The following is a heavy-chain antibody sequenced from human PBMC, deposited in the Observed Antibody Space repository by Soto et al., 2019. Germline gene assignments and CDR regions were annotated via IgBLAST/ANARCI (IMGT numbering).Heavy chain of an antibody. V-gene: IGHV1-46*01. CDR3: ARDLDIVVEGYYYGMDV. CDR1: GYTFTSYY. Sequence: ASVKVSCKASGYTFTSYYMHWVRQAPGQGFEWMGIINPSGGSTSYAQKFQGRVTMTRDTSTSTVYMELSSLRSEDTAVYYCARDLDIVVEGYYYGMDVWGQGTTVTVSS. CDR2: INPSGGST. J-gene: IGHJ6*02. D-gene: IGHD2-15*01.